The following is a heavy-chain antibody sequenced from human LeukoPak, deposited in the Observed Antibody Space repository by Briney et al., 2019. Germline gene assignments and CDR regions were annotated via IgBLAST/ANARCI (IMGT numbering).Heavy chain of an antibody. Sequence: GGSLRLSCADSGFIVSRNYMNWVRQAPGKGLEWVSVIYSGGSTYYADSVKGRFTITRDNSKNTVYLQMNSLRAEDTAVYYCARDSETETGWYYYGMDVWGQGTTVTVSS. CDR2: IYSGGST. D-gene: IGHD1-1*01. CDR3: ARDSETETGWYYYGMDV. J-gene: IGHJ6*02. CDR1: GFIVSRNY. V-gene: IGHV3-53*01.